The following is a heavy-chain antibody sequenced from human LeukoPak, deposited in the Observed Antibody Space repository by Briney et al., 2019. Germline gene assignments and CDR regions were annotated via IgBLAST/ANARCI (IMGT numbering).Heavy chain of an antibody. Sequence: NTSETLSLTCTVSGYSISSGYYWGWIRQPPGKGLEWIGSVYRGGSIYYNPSLKSRVTISVDTSKNQFSLKLSSVTAADTAVYYCAGYDFWSGSPFDIWGQGIMVTVSS. V-gene: IGHV4-38-2*02. CDR3: AGYDFWSGSPFDI. CDR1: GYSISSGYY. CDR2: VYRGGSI. D-gene: IGHD3-3*01. J-gene: IGHJ3*02.